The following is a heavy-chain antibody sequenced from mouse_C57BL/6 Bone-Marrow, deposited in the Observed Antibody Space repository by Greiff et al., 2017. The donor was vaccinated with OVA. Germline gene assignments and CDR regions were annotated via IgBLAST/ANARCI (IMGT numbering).Heavy chain of an antibody. Sequence: VKLQESGAELARPGASVKLSCKASGYTFTSYGISWVKQRTGQGLEWIGEIYPRSGNTYYNEKFKGKATLTADKSSSTAYMELRSLTSEDSAVYFCARLRTYYSNYDFDYWGQGTTLTVSS. CDR3: ARLRTYYSNYDFDY. D-gene: IGHD2-5*01. CDR1: GYTFTSYG. CDR2: IYPRSGNT. J-gene: IGHJ2*01. V-gene: IGHV1-81*01.